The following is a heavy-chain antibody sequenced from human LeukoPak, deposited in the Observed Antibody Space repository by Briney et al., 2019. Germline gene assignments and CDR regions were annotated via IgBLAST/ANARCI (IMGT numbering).Heavy chain of an antibody. Sequence: SETLSLTCTVSGGSISSGGYYWSWIRQPPGKGLEWIGYIYYSGSTNYNPSLRSRVTISVDTSENQFSLRLRSVTAADTAVYYCARQAHTAMITGGFYFDYWGQGTLVTVSS. CDR1: GGSISSGGYY. V-gene: IGHV4-61*08. CDR2: IYYSGST. J-gene: IGHJ4*02. D-gene: IGHD5-18*01. CDR3: ARQAHTAMITGGFYFDY.